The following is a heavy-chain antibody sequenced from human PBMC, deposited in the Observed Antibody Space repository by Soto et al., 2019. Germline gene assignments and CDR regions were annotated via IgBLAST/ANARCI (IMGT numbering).Heavy chain of an antibody. CDR2: ISSTGSYT. Sequence: QVQLVESGGGLVKPGGSLRLSCAASGLTFSDYYMSWIRQAPGKGLEWVSYISSTGSYTNYADSVKGRFTISRDNDKTSLYLQMNSLRAEYSAVYYCAFAGSGSRADFQHWGPGTLVTVSS. J-gene: IGHJ1*01. CDR3: AFAGSGSRADFQH. V-gene: IGHV3-11*05. CDR1: GLTFSDYY. D-gene: IGHD3-22*01.